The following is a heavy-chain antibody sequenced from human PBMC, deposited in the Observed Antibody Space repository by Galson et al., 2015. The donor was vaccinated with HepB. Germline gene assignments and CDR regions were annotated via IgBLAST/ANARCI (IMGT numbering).Heavy chain of an antibody. V-gene: IGHV3-74*01. CDR1: GFSFSSYW. Sequence: SLRLSCAASGFSFSSYWMHWVRRAPGKGLVWVSRINSDRSSTSYADSVKGRFTISRDNAKNTLFLQMNSLRAEDTAVYYCARDQCSSTSCFGLGMDVWGQGTTVTVSS. D-gene: IGHD2-2*01. J-gene: IGHJ6*02. CDR3: ARDQCSSTSCFGLGMDV. CDR2: INSDRSST.